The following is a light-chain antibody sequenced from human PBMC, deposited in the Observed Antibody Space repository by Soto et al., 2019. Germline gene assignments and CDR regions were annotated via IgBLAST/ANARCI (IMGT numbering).Light chain of an antibody. CDR3: SSYTSTSTVI. CDR1: SSDVGAYKY. CDR2: EVS. Sequence: SALTQPASVSGSPGQSITISCTGTSSDVGAYKYVSWYQQHPGKAPKLMIYEVSNRPSGVSNRFSGSKSGNTASLTISGLQAEDGADYYCSSYTSTSTVIFGGGTQLTVL. V-gene: IGLV2-14*01. J-gene: IGLJ2*01.